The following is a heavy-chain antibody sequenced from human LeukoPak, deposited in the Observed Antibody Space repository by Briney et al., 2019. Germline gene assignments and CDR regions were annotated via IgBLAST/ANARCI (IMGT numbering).Heavy chain of an antibody. V-gene: IGHV3-23*01. CDR1: GFTFSSYA. CDR2: ISGSGSST. J-gene: IGHJ4*02. CDR3: AKDFSPIYYYDSSGYYPQPFDY. Sequence: GGSLRLSCAASGFTFSSYAMSWDRQAPGKGLEWVSAISGSGSSTYYADSVKGRFTISRDNSKNTLYLQMNSLRAEDTAVYYCAKDFSPIYYYDSSGYYPQPFDYWGQGTLVTVSS. D-gene: IGHD3-22*01.